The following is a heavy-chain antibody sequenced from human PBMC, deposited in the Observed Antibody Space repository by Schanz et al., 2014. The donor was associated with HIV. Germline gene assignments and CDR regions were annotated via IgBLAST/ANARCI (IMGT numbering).Heavy chain of an antibody. CDR3: ARDLYDFWSGTQYYLEY. J-gene: IGHJ4*02. Sequence: VQLVESGGGVVQPGRSLRLSCAVSGFRFSSHAMTWVRQAPGKGLEWVSYISSSSSTIYYADSVKGRFTISRDNAKNSLYLQMSSLRDEDTAVYYCARDLYDFWSGTQYYLEYWGQGTLVTVSS. CDR1: GFRFSSHA. V-gene: IGHV3-48*02. CDR2: ISSSSSTI. D-gene: IGHD3-3*01.